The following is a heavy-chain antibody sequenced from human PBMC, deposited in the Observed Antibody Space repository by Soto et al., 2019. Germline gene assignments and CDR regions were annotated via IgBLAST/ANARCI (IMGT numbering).Heavy chain of an antibody. D-gene: IGHD1-26*01. CDR1: GFTFSAYT. V-gene: IGHV3-48*02. CDR2: ISSSSSTI. Sequence: EVQLVESGGGLVQPGGSLRLSCAASGFTFSAYTMNWVRQAPGKGLEWVSYISSSSSTIFYADSVKGRFTISRDNAKNSLYLQMNSRRDEDTAVYYCARRGSGTSPNFDYWGQGTLVTVSS. J-gene: IGHJ4*02. CDR3: ARRGSGTSPNFDY.